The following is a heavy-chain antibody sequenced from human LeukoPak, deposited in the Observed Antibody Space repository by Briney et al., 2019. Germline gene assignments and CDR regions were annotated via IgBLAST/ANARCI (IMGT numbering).Heavy chain of an antibody. J-gene: IGHJ4*02. CDR2: IYYSGST. CDR1: GGSIGRDY. CDR3: ARSLGHHDY. Sequence: TSETLSLTCTVSGGSIGRDYWSWIRQPPGKGLEWIGYIYYSGSTKNNPSLKSRVTISVDTSKTQFSLKLSSVTAADTAVYYCARSLGHHDYWGQGTLVTVSS. V-gene: IGHV4-59*01. D-gene: IGHD7-27*01.